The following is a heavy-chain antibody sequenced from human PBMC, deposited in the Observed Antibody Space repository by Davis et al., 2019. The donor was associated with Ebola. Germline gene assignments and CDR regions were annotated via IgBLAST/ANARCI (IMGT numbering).Heavy chain of an antibody. V-gene: IGHV3-48*01. CDR3: AKGVYSGYDYFDY. Sequence: GESLKTSCAASGFTFSSHSMNWVRQAPGKGLEWVSYFSRSSGTIYYADSVKGRFTISRDNSKNTLYLQMNSLRAEDTAVYYCAKGVYSGYDYFDYWGQETLVTVSS. J-gene: IGHJ4*02. CDR2: FSRSSGTI. CDR1: GFTFSSHS. D-gene: IGHD5-12*01.